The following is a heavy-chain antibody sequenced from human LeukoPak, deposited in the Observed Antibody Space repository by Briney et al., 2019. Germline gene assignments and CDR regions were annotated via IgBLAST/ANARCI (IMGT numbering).Heavy chain of an antibody. CDR1: GFTFSSYW. D-gene: IGHD3-3*01. Sequence: GSLRLSCAASGFTFSSYWMSWVRQAPGKGLEWVANIKQDGSEKYYVDSVKGRFTISRDNAKNSLYLQMNSLRAEDTAVYSCARSARLMKGVVEVTALDDWGQGTLVTVSS. CDR3: ARSARLMKGVVEVTALDD. V-gene: IGHV3-7*01. CDR2: IKQDGSEK. J-gene: IGHJ4*02.